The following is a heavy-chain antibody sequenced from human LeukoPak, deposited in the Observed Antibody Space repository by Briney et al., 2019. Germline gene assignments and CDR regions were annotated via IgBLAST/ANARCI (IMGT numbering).Heavy chain of an antibody. D-gene: IGHD3-10*01. J-gene: IGHJ4*02. CDR2: IYYSGST. V-gene: IGHV4-30-4*08. CDR3: ARFTMVRGVIPFDY. CDR1: GGSISSGDYY. Sequence: SETLCLTCTVSGGSISSGDYYWRWIRQPPGTGLEWIGYIYYSGSTYYNPSLKSRVTISVDTSKNQFSLKLSSVTAADTAVYYCARFTMVRGVIPFDYWGQGTLVTVSS.